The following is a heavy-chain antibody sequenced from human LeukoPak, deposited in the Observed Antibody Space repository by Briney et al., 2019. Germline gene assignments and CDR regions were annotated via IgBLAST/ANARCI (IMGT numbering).Heavy chain of an antibody. D-gene: IGHD6-6*01. V-gene: IGHV3-21*01. CDR1: GFTFSSYS. CDR2: ISSSSSYI. J-gene: IGHJ4*02. Sequence: GGSLRLSCAASGFTFSSYSMNWVRQAPGKGLEWVSSISSSSSYIYYADSVKGRFTISRDNAKNSLYLQMNSLRAEDTAVYYCARDQGSPYYFDYWGQGTLVTVSS. CDR3: ARDQGSPYYFDY.